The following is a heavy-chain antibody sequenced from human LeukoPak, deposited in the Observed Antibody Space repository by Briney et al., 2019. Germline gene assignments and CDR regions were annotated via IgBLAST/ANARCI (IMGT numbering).Heavy chain of an antibody. CDR1: GYTFTSYA. Sequence: GASVKVSCKASGYTFTSYAMNWVRQAPGQGLEWMGWINTNTGNPTYAQGFTGRFVFSLDTSVSTAYLQISSLKAEDTAVYYSARSFIVVVPAAPFDPWGQGTLVTVSS. V-gene: IGHV7-4-1*02. CDR2: INTNTGNP. J-gene: IGHJ5*02. D-gene: IGHD2-2*01. CDR3: ARSFIVVVPAAPFDP.